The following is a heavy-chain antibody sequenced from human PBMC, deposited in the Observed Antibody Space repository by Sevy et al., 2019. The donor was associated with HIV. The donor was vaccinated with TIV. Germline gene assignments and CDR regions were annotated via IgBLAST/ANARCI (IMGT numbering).Heavy chain of an antibody. D-gene: IGHD4-17*01. CDR3: ARGTPLSDDYGDYFDY. Sequence: SETLSLTCAVYGGSFSGYYWSWIRQPPGKGLEWIGEINHSGSTNYNPSLKSRVTISVDTSKNQFSLKLSSVTAADTAVYYCARGTPLSDDYGDYFDYWGQGTLVTVSS. CDR1: GGSFSGYY. CDR2: INHSGST. V-gene: IGHV4-34*01. J-gene: IGHJ4*02.